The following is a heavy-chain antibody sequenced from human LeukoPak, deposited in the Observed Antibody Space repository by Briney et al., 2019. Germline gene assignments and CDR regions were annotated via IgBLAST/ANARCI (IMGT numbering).Heavy chain of an antibody. V-gene: IGHV3-7*01. CDR3: ARDLYDHWGATISYFDY. J-gene: IGHJ4*02. D-gene: IGHD5-12*01. CDR2: IKQDGSEK. CDR1: GFTFSRYW. Sequence: PGGSLRLSCAASGFTFSRYWMSWVRQAPGKGLEWVANIKQDGSEKYYMDSVKGRFTISRDNAKNSLYLQMNSLRAEDTAVYYCARDLYDHWGATISYFDYWGQGTLVTVSS.